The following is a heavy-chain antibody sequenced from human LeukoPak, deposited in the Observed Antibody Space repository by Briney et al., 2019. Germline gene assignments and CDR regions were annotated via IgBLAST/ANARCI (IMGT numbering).Heavy chain of an antibody. Sequence: GGSLRLSCAASGFTFNNFWMHWVRQAPGKGLVWVSRINSDGSSTSYADSVKGRFTISRDNAKNSLYLQMNTLRAEDTALYYCARCRAYDTRDLDYWGQGTLVTVSS. V-gene: IGHV3-74*01. CDR3: ARCRAYDTRDLDY. J-gene: IGHJ4*02. D-gene: IGHD3-22*01. CDR1: GFTFNNFW. CDR2: INSDGSST.